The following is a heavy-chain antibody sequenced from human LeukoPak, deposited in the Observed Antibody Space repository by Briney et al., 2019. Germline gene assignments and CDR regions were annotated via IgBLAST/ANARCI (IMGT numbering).Heavy chain of an antibody. J-gene: IGHJ6*03. D-gene: IGHD2-8*01. V-gene: IGHV3-20*04. CDR3: ARVSCTNGVCYTSNYYYYYMDV. CDR2: INWNGGST. Sequence: GALRLSCAASGFTFSSYEMNWVRQAPGKGLEWVSGINWNGGSTGYADSVKGRFTISRDNAKNSLYLQMNSLRAEDTALYYCARVSCTNGVCYTSNYYYYYMDVWGKGTTVTVSS. CDR1: GFTFSSYE.